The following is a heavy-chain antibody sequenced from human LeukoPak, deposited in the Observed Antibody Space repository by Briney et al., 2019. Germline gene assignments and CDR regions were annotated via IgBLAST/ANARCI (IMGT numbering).Heavy chain of an antibody. J-gene: IGHJ4*02. CDR2: FDPEDGET. D-gene: IGHD1-26*01. CDR1: GYTLTQLS. V-gene: IGHV1-24*01. Sequence: GASVKVSCKVSGYTLTQLSMHWVRQAPGKGLEWMGGFDPEDGETIYAQKFQGRVTMTEDTSTDTAYMELSSLRSEDTAVYYCATVRGWELPPLYYFDYWGQGTLVSVSS. CDR3: ATVRGWELPPLYYFDY.